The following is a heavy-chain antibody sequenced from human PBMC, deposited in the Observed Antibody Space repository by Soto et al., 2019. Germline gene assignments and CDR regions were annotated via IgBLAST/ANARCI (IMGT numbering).Heavy chain of an antibody. CDR1: GFTFSSYA. D-gene: IGHD1-1*01. CDR2: ISYDGSNK. Sequence: QVQLVESGGGVVQPGRSLRLSCAASGFTFSSYAMHWVHQAPGKGLEWVAVISYDGSNKYYADSVKGRFTISRDNSKNTLYLQMNSLRAEDTAVYYCARENAFDYWGQGTLVTVSS. CDR3: ARENAFDY. V-gene: IGHV3-30-3*01. J-gene: IGHJ4*02.